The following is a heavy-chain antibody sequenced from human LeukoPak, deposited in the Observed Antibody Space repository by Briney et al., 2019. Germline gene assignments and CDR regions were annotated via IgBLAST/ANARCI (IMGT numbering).Heavy chain of an antibody. J-gene: IGHJ3*02. Sequence: GGSLRLSCVASGFSLSGYWAHWVRHAPGKGLVWVSRIDYDGSSTIYADSVKGRFTISRDNAKNTLYLQMSSLTAEDKALYYCARDDPRPGDAFDMWGQGTLVTVSS. CDR3: ARDDPRPGDAFDM. CDR2: IDYDGSST. V-gene: IGHV3-74*01. CDR1: GFSLSGYW.